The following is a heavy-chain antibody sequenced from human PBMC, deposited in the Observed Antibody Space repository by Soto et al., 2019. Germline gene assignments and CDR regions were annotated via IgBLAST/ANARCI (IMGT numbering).Heavy chain of an antibody. CDR1: GGSFSGYY. Sequence: SETLSLTCAVYGGSFSGYYWSWIRQPPGKGLEWIGEINHSGSTNYNPSLKSRVTISVDTSKNQFSLKLSSVTAADTAVYYCARGKYYDYVWGSYRSRNWFDPWGQGTLVTVSS. CDR2: INHSGST. J-gene: IGHJ5*02. CDR3: ARGKYYDYVWGSYRSRNWFDP. D-gene: IGHD3-16*02. V-gene: IGHV4-34*01.